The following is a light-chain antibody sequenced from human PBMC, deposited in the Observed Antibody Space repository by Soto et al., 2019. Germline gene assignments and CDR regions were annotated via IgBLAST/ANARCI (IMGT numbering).Light chain of an antibody. CDR2: GAS. Sequence: EIVLTQSPVTLSLSPGERATLSCRASQSLSSSYFAWYQHKPGQAPRLLISGASSRAADIPDRFSGSGSGTDFTLTINRLEPEDFAVYYCQQYDSSPRTFGQGTKVDI. V-gene: IGKV3-20*01. J-gene: IGKJ1*01. CDR3: QQYDSSPRT. CDR1: QSLSSSY.